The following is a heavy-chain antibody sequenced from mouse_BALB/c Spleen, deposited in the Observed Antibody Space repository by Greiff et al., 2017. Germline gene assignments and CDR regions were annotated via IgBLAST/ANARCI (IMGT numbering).Heavy chain of an antibody. CDR1: GFTFSSYG. CDR2: ISSGGSYT. V-gene: IGHV5-6*01. J-gene: IGHJ2*01. CDR3: ARGGDYDYDFDY. Sequence: EVKVVESGGDLVKPGGSLKLSCAASGFTFSSYGMSWVRQTPDKRLEWVATISSGGSYTYYPDSVKGRFTISRDNAKNTLYLQMSSLKSEDTAMYYCARGGDYDYDFDYWGQGTTLTVSS. D-gene: IGHD2-4*01.